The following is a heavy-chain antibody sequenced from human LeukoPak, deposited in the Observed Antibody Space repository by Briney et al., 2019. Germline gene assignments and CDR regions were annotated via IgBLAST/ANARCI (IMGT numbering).Heavy chain of an antibody. CDR1: GGSISSYY. V-gene: IGHV4-59*01. CDR3: ARVESSSWGLNYYYYYMDV. Sequence: PSEALSLTCTVSGGSISSYYWSWIRQPPGKGLEWIGYIYYSGSTNYNPSRKSRVTISVDTSKNRFSLKLSSVTAADTAVYYCARVESSSWGLNYYYYYMDVWGKGTTVTVSS. CDR2: IYYSGST. J-gene: IGHJ6*03. D-gene: IGHD6-13*01.